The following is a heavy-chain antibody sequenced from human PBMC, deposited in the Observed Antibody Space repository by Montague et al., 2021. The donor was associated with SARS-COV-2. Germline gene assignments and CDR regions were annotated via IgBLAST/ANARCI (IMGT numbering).Heavy chain of an antibody. Sequence: SVKVSCKASGYTFTSYDINWVRQAAGQGLEWMGWMNPNSGNTGYAQKLQGRVTMTRDTSVNTAYMELSSLRSEDTAVYYCARASLVRGVIITRVRYSYYMDVWGTGTTVTVSS. J-gene: IGHJ6*03. D-gene: IGHD3-10*01. V-gene: IGHV1-8*01. CDR3: ARASLVRGVIITRVRYSYYMDV. CDR2: MNPNSGNT. CDR1: GYTFTSYD.